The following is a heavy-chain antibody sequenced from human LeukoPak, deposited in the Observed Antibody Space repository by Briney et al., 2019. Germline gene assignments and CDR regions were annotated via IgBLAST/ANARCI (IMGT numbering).Heavy chain of an antibody. Sequence: GGSLRLSCAASGFTFSSYGMSWVRQAPGKGLEWVSAISGSGGSTYYADSVKGRFTISRDNSKNTLYLQMNSLRAEDTAVYYCAKDAATSSWYNPYYYYYMDVWGKGTTVTISS. CDR3: AKDAATSSWYNPYYYYYMDV. CDR2: ISGSGGST. J-gene: IGHJ6*03. D-gene: IGHD6-13*01. V-gene: IGHV3-23*01. CDR1: GFTFSSYG.